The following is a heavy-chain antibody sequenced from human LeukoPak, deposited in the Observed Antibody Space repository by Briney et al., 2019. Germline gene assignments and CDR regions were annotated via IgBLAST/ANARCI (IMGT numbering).Heavy chain of an antibody. CDR3: ARDLSGGNSGDY. D-gene: IGHD4-23*01. CDR1: GGSFSGYY. CDR2: INHSGST. J-gene: IGHJ4*02. Sequence: SETLSLTCAVYGGSFSGYYWSWIRQPPGKGLEWIGEINHSGSTNYNPSPKSRVTISVDTSKNQFSLKLSSVTAADTAVYYCARDLSGGNSGDYWGQGTLVTVSS. V-gene: IGHV4-34*01.